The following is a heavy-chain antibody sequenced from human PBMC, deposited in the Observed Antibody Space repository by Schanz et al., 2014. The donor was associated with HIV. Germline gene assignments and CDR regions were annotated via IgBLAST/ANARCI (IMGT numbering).Heavy chain of an antibody. CDR2: IPYDGNND. Sequence: EVQLLESGGGLEQPGGSLRLSCAASGFTFSSYAMTWVRQAPGKGLEWVALIPYDGNNDFYADSVKGRFTISRDNSKNTLYLQMTTLRTEDTAVYYCAKPEYDSSGNSQSHFDYWGQGTLVTVSS. CDR1: GFTFSSYA. J-gene: IGHJ4*02. CDR3: AKPEYDSSGNSQSHFDY. V-gene: IGHV3-23*03. D-gene: IGHD3-22*01.